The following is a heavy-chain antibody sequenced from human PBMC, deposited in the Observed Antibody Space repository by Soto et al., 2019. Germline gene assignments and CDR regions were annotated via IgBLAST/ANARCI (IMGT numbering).Heavy chain of an antibody. D-gene: IGHD4-17*01. CDR2: LSSSSTYI. CDR1: GFTFSSYN. V-gene: IGHV3-21*01. J-gene: IGHJ6*04. Sequence: GGSLRLSCAASGFTFSSYNMNWVRQAPGKGLEWVSSLSSSSTYIYYADSVKGRFTISRDNAKNSLYLQMNSLRAEDTAVYYCAWWGINYGDYRSMDVWGKGTMVTVGS. CDR3: AWWGINYGDYRSMDV.